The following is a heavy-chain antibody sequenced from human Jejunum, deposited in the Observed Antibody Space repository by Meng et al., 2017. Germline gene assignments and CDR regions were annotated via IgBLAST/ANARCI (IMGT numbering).Heavy chain of an antibody. Sequence: QLQLQESGSGLVKPLQTLSLTGAVSGGSISSDGYTWSWIWQPPGKGLEWIGYIYHTGSTYYNPSLKSRVTISVDRSKNQFSLNLSSVTAADTAVYYCARMDSAFHYFDYWGQGTLVTVSS. CDR3: ARMDSAFHYFDY. D-gene: IGHD1-26*01. V-gene: IGHV4-30-2*01. CDR2: IYHTGST. CDR1: GGSISSDGYT. J-gene: IGHJ4*02.